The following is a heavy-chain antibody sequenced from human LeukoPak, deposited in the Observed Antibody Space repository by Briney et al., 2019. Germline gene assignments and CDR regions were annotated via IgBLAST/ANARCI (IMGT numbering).Heavy chain of an antibody. CDR2: IYYSGST. CDR1: GGSISSDY. CDR3: AREGIAAFAAFDI. D-gene: IGHD3-10*01. J-gene: IGHJ3*02. V-gene: IGHV4-59*01. Sequence: SETLSLTCTVSGGSISSDYWSWIRQPPGKGLEWIGYIYYSGSTNYNPSFKSRVTISVDTSKNQFSLRLSSVTAADTAVYYCAREGIAAFAAFDIWGQGTMVTVSS.